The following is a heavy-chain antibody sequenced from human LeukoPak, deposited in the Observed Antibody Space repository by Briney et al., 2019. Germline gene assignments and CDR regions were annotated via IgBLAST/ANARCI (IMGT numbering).Heavy chain of an antibody. J-gene: IGHJ6*04. D-gene: IGHD6-13*01. CDR2: INHSGST. V-gene: IGHV4-34*01. CDR3: ARGQLQKAAGIGQQYYYYGWDV. Sequence: SETLSLTCAVYGVSFSGYYWSWIRQPPGKGLEWIGEINHSGSTIYNPSLKSRVTISVDTSKNQFSPKLSYVIAADTAVYFCARGQLQKAAGIGQQYYYYGWDVWGKGTTVIVSS. CDR1: GVSFSGYY.